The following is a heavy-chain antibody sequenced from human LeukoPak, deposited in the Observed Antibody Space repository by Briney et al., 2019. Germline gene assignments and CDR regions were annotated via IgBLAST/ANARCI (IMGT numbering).Heavy chain of an antibody. V-gene: IGHV4-4*07. Sequence: SETLSLTCTVSGGSISSYYWSWIRQPAGKGLEWIGRIYTSGSTNYNPSLKSRVTISVDTSKNQFSLKLSSVTAADTAVYYCAREGGWGLTSFFDYWGQGTLVTVSS. J-gene: IGHJ4*02. CDR2: IYTSGST. D-gene: IGHD1-26*01. CDR3: AREGGWGLTSFFDY. CDR1: GGSISSYY.